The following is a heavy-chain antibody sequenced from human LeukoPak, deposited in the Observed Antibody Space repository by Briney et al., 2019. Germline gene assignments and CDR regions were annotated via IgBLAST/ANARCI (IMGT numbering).Heavy chain of an antibody. Sequence: GESLKISCKGSGHSFTSYWIGWVRQMPGKGLEWMGIIYPGDSDTRYSPSFQGQVTISADKSISTAYLQWSSLKASDTAMYYCARLPRLHYHDSSGYYELWGQGTLVTVSS. D-gene: IGHD3-22*01. CDR1: GHSFTSYW. CDR2: IYPGDSDT. CDR3: ARLPRLHYHDSSGYYEL. V-gene: IGHV5-51*01. J-gene: IGHJ4*02.